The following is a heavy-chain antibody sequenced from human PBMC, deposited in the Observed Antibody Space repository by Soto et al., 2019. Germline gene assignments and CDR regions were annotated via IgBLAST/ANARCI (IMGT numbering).Heavy chain of an antibody. CDR2: INAGNGNT. Sequence: ASVKVSCKASGYTFTSYAMHWVRQAPGQRLEWMGWINAGNGNTKYSQKFQGRVTITRDTSASTAYMELSSLRSEETAVYYCARGPPLYFIVATIEVAHWGQGTLVTVSS. J-gene: IGHJ4*02. CDR3: ARGPPLYFIVATIEVAH. D-gene: IGHD5-12*01. CDR1: GYTFTSYA. V-gene: IGHV1-3*01.